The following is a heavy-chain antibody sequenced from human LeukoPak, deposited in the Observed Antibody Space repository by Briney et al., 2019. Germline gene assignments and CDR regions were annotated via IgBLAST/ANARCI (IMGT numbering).Heavy chain of an antibody. CDR2: IIPIFGTA. J-gene: IGHJ5*02. V-gene: IGHV1-69*06. CDR1: GGTFSSYA. Sequence: ASVKVSCKASGGTFSSYAISWVRQAPGQGLEWMGGIIPIFGTANYAQKFQGRVTITADKSTSTAYMELSSLRSEDTAVYYCATRYCSSTSCYNWFDPWGQGTLVTVSS. CDR3: ATRYCSSTSCYNWFDP. D-gene: IGHD2-2*01.